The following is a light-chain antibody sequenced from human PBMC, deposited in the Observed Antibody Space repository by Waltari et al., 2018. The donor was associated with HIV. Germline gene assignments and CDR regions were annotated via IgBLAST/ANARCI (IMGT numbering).Light chain of an antibody. Sequence: DIQMTQSPSYVSASVGEGVTITCRASQDISSWLAWYQQKPGKAPKLLISAASSLQSGVPARFSGSGFGTDFTLTIHNLQPEDFATYHCHQANSFPVTFGGGTKVEIK. V-gene: IGKV1-12*01. CDR3: HQANSFPVT. J-gene: IGKJ4*01. CDR2: AAS. CDR1: QDISSW.